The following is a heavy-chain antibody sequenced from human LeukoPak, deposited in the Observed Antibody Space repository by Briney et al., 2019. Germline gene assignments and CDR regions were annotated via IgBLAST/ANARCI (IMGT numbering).Heavy chain of an antibody. CDR1: GFTFSGYW. J-gene: IGHJ4*02. CDR2: IKQDGSEE. CDR3: ARGRHPLTGYSAYYFDY. D-gene: IGHD3-9*01. Sequence: PGGSLRLSCAASGFTFSGYWMTWVRQGPGKGLEWVANIKQDGSEEYYLDSVKGRFTISRDNAKNSLYLQMNSLRAEDTAVYYCARGRHPLTGYSAYYFDYWGQGTLVTVSS. V-gene: IGHV3-7*01.